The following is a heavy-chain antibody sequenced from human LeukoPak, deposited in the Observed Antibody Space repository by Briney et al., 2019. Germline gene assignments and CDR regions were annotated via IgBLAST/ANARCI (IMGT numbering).Heavy chain of an antibody. D-gene: IGHD1-1*01. CDR3: ARTNERERGGESFHF. CDR2: IYYSGST. Sequence: SETLSLTCTVSGASISSYYWSWIRQPPGKGLEWIGYIYYSGSTNYNPSLKSRVTISLDTSQNQFSLKLSSVTAVDTAVYYCARTNERERGGESFHFWGQGTMVTVSS. V-gene: IGHV4-59*12. CDR1: GASISSYY. J-gene: IGHJ3*01.